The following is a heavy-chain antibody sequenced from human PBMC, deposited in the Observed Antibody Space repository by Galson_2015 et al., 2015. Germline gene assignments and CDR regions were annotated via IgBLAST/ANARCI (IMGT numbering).Heavy chain of an antibody. D-gene: IGHD3-10*01. J-gene: IGHJ4*02. CDR3: ARDQGSGTYLSNY. CDR2: INPSDGST. CDR1: GYTFTSYY. V-gene: IGHV1-46*01. Sequence: SVKVSCKASGYTFTSYYIHWVRQAPGQGLEWMGVINPSDGSTSYAQKHQGRVTMTRDTSTSTVHMELSSLRSEDTAVYYCARDQGSGTYLSNYRGQGTLVTVSS.